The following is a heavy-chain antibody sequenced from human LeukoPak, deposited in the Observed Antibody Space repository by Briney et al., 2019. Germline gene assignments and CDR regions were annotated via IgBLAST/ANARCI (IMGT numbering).Heavy chain of an antibody. CDR2: ITGSGGYT. V-gene: IGHV3-23*01. CDR3: AKDLFGGPARPYFHY. Sequence: PGGSLRLSCAASGFTFSSYAMSWVRQAPGKGLEWVSSITGSGGYTYYADSVKGRFITSSDNSKNTLYLQMNSLRAEDTAVYYCAKDLFGGPARPYFHYSGQGTLATVSS. D-gene: IGHD3-16*01. CDR1: GFTFSSYA. J-gene: IGHJ4*02.